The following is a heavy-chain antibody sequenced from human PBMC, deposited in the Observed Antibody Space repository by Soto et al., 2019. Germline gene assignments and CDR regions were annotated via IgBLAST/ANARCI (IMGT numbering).Heavy chain of an antibody. Sequence: QVQLQESGPGLVKPSQTLSLTCTVSGGSISSGGYYWSWIRQHPGKGLEWIGYIYYSGSTYYNPSLKSRVTISVDTSKNQFSLKLSSLTAADTAVYYCARGLTYYDILTGYYFDYWGQGTLVTVSS. CDR2: IYYSGST. V-gene: IGHV4-31*03. J-gene: IGHJ4*02. CDR3: ARGLTYYDILTGYYFDY. D-gene: IGHD3-9*01. CDR1: GGSISSGGYY.